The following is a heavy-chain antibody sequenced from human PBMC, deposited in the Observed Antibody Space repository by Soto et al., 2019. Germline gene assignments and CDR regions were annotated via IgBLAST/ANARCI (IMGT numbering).Heavy chain of an antibody. CDR3: ASVDGNPTMTGDYYYYGVDV. Sequence: KSSETLSLTCAVSGGSITDYYWSWIRQPPGKGLEWIGYIYHGGSANYSPSLKSRVTISLNTSKSQFYMTLTSVTAADSAVYYCASVDGNPTMTGDYYYYGVDVWGSGTTVSVSS. J-gene: IGHJ6*04. V-gene: IGHV4-59*01. CDR2: IYHGGSA. D-gene: IGHD3-9*01. CDR1: GGSITDYY.